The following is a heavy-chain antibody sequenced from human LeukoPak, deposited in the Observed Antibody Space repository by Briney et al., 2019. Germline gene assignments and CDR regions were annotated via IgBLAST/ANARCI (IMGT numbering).Heavy chain of an antibody. Sequence: GGSLRLSCAASGFTFSTYWMSWVRQAPGKGLEWVANINQGGTEKYYVDSVKGRFTISRDDAQNSLYLQMNSLRAEDTAVYYCARVKTDYFDYWGQGTLVTVSS. J-gene: IGHJ4*02. CDR1: GFTFSTYW. V-gene: IGHV3-7*04. CDR3: ARVKTDYFDY. CDR2: INQGGTEK.